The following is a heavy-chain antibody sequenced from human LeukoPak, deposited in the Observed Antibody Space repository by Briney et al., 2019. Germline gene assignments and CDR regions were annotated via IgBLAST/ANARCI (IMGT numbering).Heavy chain of an antibody. Sequence: GGSLRLSCAASGFTFSDYYMTWIRQAPGKGLEGVSYISPSGITTYYTDSVKGRFTISRDNAKNSLSLQINSLRVEDTAVYYCARAYTGSFSGTLEYWGRGTLVTVSS. V-gene: IGHV3-11*04. J-gene: IGHJ4*02. CDR3: ARAYTGSFSGTLEY. CDR1: GFTFSDYY. CDR2: ISPSGITT. D-gene: IGHD1-26*01.